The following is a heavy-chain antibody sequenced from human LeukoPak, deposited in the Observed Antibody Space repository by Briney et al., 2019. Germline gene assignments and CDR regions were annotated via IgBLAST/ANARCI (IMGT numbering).Heavy chain of an antibody. CDR3: ASHRGDYATGYFDY. J-gene: IGHJ4*02. Sequence: GGSLRLSCAASGLTFRNYGIHWVRQAPGKGLEWVAIIPYDGSNKYYADSVRGRFTISKDNSQNTLYLQMNSLRAEDTAVYYCASHRGDYATGYFDYWGQGTLVTVSS. V-gene: IGHV3-30*03. CDR1: GLTFRNYG. CDR2: IPYDGSNK. D-gene: IGHD1-1*01.